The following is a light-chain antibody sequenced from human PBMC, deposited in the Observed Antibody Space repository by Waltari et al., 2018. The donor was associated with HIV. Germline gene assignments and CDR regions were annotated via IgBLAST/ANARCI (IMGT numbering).Light chain of an antibody. J-gene: IGLJ1*01. CDR2: RNN. CDR1: SSNIGSTY. V-gene: IGLV1-47*01. CDR3: AAWDASLRGV. Sequence: QSVLSQRPSASGTPVQRVTIPCSVSSSNIGSTYEYSYQQLPGTATKLLIYRNNQRPSGVPDRFSGSKSGTSASLAISGLRSEDEADYYCAAWDASLRGVFGTGTKVTVL.